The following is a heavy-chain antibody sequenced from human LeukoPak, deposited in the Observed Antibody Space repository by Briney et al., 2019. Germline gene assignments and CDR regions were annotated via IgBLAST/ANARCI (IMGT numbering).Heavy chain of an antibody. CDR1: GFTFSSYW. CDR3: AGVAYSSNRYIDY. D-gene: IGHD6-13*01. V-gene: IGHV3-74*01. Sequence: GGSLRLSCAASGFTFSSYWMHWVRQAPGKGLLWVSRINTDGSSTNYADSVKGRLTISRDNAKNTMYLQMNSLRAEDTAVYYCAGVAYSSNRYIDYWGQGTLVTVSS. CDR2: INTDGSST. J-gene: IGHJ4*02.